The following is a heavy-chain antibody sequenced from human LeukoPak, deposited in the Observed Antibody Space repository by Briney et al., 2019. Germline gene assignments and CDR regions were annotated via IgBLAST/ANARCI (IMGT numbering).Heavy chain of an antibody. CDR3: ARRGDYYGSGTYDFDY. V-gene: IGHV5-51*01. CDR2: IYPGDSDI. J-gene: IGHJ4*02. CDR1: GYSFTSYW. D-gene: IGHD3-10*01. Sequence: PGESLKISCKVSGYSFTSYWIGWVRQMPGKGLEWMGMIYPGDSDIRYRPSFQGQVTISADKTISTAYLQWSSLKASDTAVYYCARRGDYYGSGTYDFDYWGQGTLVTVSS.